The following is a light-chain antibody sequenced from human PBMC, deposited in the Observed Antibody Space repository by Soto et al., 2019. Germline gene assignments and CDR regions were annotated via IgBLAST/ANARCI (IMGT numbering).Light chain of an antibody. Sequence: IQLTQSPSSLSASIGDRVTITCRASQGISSYLAWYQQKPGKAPKLLIYAASTLQRGVPSRFSGSGSGTDFTLTLSSQQHEDFSTYYCQQLNSYPHTFGQGTKLEIK. CDR3: QQLNSYPHT. V-gene: IGKV1-9*01. CDR1: QGISSY. CDR2: AAS. J-gene: IGKJ2*01.